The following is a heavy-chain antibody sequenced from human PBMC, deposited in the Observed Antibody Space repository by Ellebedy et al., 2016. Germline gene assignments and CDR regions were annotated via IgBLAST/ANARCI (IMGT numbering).Heavy chain of an antibody. V-gene: IGHV4-59*02. J-gene: IGHJ3*01. CDR2: VFHTGTT. Sequence: SETLSLTCNVSGDSVSSDYWNWIRRPPGKGLEWIGYVFHTGTTNYNPSLKSRVTMSVDTSKSQFSLRLTSVTAADTAVYYCAKWNVDWYAFDVWGQGTLVTVSS. CDR1: GDSVSSDY. CDR3: AKWNVDWYAFDV. D-gene: IGHD1-1*01.